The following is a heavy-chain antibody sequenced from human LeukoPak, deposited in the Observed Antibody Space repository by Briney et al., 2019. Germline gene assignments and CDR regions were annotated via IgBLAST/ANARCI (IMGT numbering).Heavy chain of an antibody. CDR1: GFTFSSYA. Sequence: AGGSPRLSCAASGFTFSSYAMSWVRQAPGKGLEWVSAISGSGGSTYYADSVKGRFTISRDNSKNTLYLQMNSLRAEDTAVYYCALAVAGDFDYWGQEPWSPSPQ. CDR3: ALAVAGDFDY. CDR2: ISGSGGST. J-gene: IGHJ4*01. D-gene: IGHD6-19*01. V-gene: IGHV3-23*01.